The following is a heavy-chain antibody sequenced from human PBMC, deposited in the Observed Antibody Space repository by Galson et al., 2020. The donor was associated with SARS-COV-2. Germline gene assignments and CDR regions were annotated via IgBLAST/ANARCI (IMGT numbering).Heavy chain of an antibody. CDR1: GFTFSSYA. V-gene: IGHV3-30*01. D-gene: IGHD1-26*01. CDR3: ARDYSGSYFGAFDI. CDR2: ISYDGSNK. J-gene: IGHJ3*02. Sequence: GGSLRLSCAASGFTFSSYAMHWVRQSPGTGLEWVAVISYDGSNKYYADSVKGRFTISRDNSKNTLYLQMNSLRAEDTAVYYCARDYSGSYFGAFDIWGQGTMVTVSS.